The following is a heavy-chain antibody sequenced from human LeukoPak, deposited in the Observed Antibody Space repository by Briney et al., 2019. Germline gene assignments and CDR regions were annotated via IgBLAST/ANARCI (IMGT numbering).Heavy chain of an antibody. J-gene: IGHJ4*02. CDR2: TYYRSKWYN. CDR3: ARGQQLGLVGFDY. CDR1: GDSVSNNSSA. D-gene: IGHD6-13*01. Sequence: SQTLSLTCAISGDSVSNNSSAWNWISQSPSRGLEWLGRTYYRSKWYNDYAVSVKSRITINPDTSKNQFSLQLNSVTPEDTAVYYCARGQQLGLVGFDYWGQGTLVTVSS. V-gene: IGHV6-1*01.